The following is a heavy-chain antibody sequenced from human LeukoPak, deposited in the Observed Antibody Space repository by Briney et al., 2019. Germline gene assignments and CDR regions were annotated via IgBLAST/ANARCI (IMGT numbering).Heavy chain of an antibody. D-gene: IGHD3-3*01. CDR2: ISAYNGNT. J-gene: IGHJ6*03. CDR1: GYTFTSYG. Sequence: ASVKVSCKASGYTFTSYGINWVRQAPGQGLEWMGWISAYNGNTNYAQKLQGRVTMTTDTSTSTAYMELRSLRSDDTAVYYCARESPRTIFGVVFDYYYMDVWGKGTTVSASS. V-gene: IGHV1-18*01. CDR3: ARESPRTIFGVVFDYYYMDV.